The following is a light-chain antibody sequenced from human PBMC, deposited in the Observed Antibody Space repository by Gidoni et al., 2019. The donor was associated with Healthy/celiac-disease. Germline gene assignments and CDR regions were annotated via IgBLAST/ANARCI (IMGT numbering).Light chain of an antibody. V-gene: IGKV3-11*01. CDR2: DAS. CDR1: PMVSSY. CDR3: QQRSNWPWT. Sequence: EIVLTQSQATLSLSPGERATLACRASPMVSSYSAWYKQKPGQAPRIIIYDASNRATGIPDRFSGSVSGTDFTLTISSLEPEDFAVYYCQQRSNWPWTFGQGTKVEIK. J-gene: IGKJ1*01.